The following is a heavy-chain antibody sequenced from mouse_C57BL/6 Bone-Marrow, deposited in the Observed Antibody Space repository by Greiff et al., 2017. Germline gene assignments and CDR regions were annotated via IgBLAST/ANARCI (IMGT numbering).Heavy chain of an antibody. CDR2: IYPGSGST. D-gene: IGHD2-3*01. CDR3: ARVCDGGYPRDWYFDV. CDR1: GYTFTSYW. J-gene: IGHJ1*03. V-gene: IGHV1-55*01. Sequence: QVQLQQPGAELVKPGASVKMSCKASGYTFTSYWITWVKQRPGQGLEWIGAIYPGSGSTNYNEKFKSKATLTVDTSSSTAYMQLRSLTSEDSAVYYCARVCDGGYPRDWYFDVWGTGTTVTVSS.